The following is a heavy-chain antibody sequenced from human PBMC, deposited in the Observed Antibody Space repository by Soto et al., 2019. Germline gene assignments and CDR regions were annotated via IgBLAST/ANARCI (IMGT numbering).Heavy chain of an antibody. CDR2: ISGSGDRT. D-gene: IGHD3-22*01. J-gene: IGHJ4*02. CDR1: GITISNYP. Sequence: EVQLLESGGGLVQAGGSLRLSCAASGITISNYPMSWVRQAPGKGLDWVSGISGSGDRTYYADSAKGRFTISKDISKHSLSLQLDSLGVEDTAVYFCVTDDGGYPSTAPHWGQGTLVTVSS. CDR3: VTDDGGYPSTAPH. V-gene: IGHV3-23*01.